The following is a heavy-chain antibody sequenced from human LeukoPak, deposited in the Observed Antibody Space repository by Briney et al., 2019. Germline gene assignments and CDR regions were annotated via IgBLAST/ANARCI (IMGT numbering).Heavy chain of an antibody. CDR3: AEGHVLLWFGEGDAFDI. CDR2: ISGSGGSS. V-gene: IGHV3-23*01. Sequence: GGSLRLSCAASGFTFSSFAMSWVRQAPGKGLEGVSAISGSGGSSYYAVSVKGRFTISRANTKNTLYLQMNSLRGEDTAVYCCAEGHVLLWFGEGDAFDIWGQGTMVTVSS. J-gene: IGHJ3*02. D-gene: IGHD3-10*01. CDR1: GFTFSSFA.